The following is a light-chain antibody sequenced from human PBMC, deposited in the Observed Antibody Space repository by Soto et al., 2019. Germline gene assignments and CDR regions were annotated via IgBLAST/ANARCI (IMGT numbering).Light chain of an antibody. CDR3: QQSFSPLWT. V-gene: IGKV1-39*01. CDR1: QSISNY. CDR2: AAS. Sequence: DIQMTQSPSSLSASVGDRVTITCRASQSISNYLNWYQQKPGKAPKLLIYAASSMQSGVPSRFSGRGSETDSTLTISSLQADDSDTYYCQQSFSPLWTFGQGTKVEV. J-gene: IGKJ1*01.